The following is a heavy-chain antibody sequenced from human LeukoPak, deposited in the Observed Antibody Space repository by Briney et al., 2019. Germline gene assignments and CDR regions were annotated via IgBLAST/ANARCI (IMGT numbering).Heavy chain of an antibody. CDR1: GYTFTSYG. CDR2: ISAYNGNT. Sequence: ASVKVSCKASGYTFTSYGISWVRQSPGQGLEWMGWISAYNGNTNYAQKLQGRVTMTTDTSTSTAYMELRSLRSDDTAVYYCARDPQWFGELLRSNWFDPWGQGTLVTVSS. D-gene: IGHD3-10*01. CDR3: ARDPQWFGELLRSNWFDP. J-gene: IGHJ5*02. V-gene: IGHV1-18*01.